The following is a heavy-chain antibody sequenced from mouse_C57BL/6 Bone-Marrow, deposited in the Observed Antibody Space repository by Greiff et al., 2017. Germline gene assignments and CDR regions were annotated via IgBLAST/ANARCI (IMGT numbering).Heavy chain of an antibody. D-gene: IGHD2-10*02. J-gene: IGHJ2*01. V-gene: IGHV1-81*01. CDR1: GYTFTSSG. CDR2: IYPRSGNT. CDR3: ARSGYGNFYFDY. Sequence: QVQLQQSGAELARPGASVKLSCKASGYTFTSSGISWVKQRTGPGLEWIGEIYPRSGNTYYNEKFKGKATLTADKSSSNAYMELRSLRSENSAVYFCARSGYGNFYFDYWGQGTTLTVSS.